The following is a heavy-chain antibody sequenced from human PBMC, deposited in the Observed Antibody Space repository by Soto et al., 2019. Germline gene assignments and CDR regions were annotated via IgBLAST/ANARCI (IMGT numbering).Heavy chain of an antibody. J-gene: IGHJ6*02. CDR1: GSTFSNVW. Sequence: PGGSLRLSCAASGSTFSNVWMSWVRQAPGKGLEWVGHIKSKTDTGTTDYASPVKGRFTISRDDSKKTVYLQMNSLKTEDTAVYYCTTAVTPGTLYYYAMDVWGQGTTVTVSS. CDR3: TTAVTPGTLYYYAMDV. CDR2: IKSKTDTGTT. V-gene: IGHV3-15*01. D-gene: IGHD6-13*01.